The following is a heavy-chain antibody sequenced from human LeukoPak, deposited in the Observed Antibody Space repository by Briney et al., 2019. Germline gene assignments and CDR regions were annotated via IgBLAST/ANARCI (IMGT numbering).Heavy chain of an antibody. CDR1: GFTFSSYG. CDR3: ARGRGSSTSFGASLAHY. CDR2: IWYDGSNK. V-gene: IGHV3-33*01. Sequence: GRSLRLSCAASGFTFSSYGMHWVRQAPGKGLEWVAVIWYDGSNKYYADSVKGRFTISRDNSKNTLYLQMNSLRAEDTAVYYCARGRGSSTSFGASLAHYWGQGTLVTVSS. D-gene: IGHD2-2*01. J-gene: IGHJ4*02.